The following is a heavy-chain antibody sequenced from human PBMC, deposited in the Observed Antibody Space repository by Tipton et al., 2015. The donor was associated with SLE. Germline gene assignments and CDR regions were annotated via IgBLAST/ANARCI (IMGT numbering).Heavy chain of an antibody. D-gene: IGHD5-12*01. V-gene: IGHV4-59*12. CDR2: VYYGGSI. Sequence: TLSLTCTVSGDSITYYYWSWIRQPPGKGLEWIGYVYYGGSIHYNPSLENRVTISVDRSKNQFSLSLSSVTAADTAVYYCARCGDGYDGAGYHYPHYMAVWGKGTTVIVSS. J-gene: IGHJ6*03. CDR1: GDSITYYY. CDR3: ARCGDGYDGAGYHYPHYMAV.